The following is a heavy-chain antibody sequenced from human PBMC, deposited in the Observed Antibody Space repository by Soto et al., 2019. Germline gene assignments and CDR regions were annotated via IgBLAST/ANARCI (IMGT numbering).Heavy chain of an antibody. D-gene: IGHD2-21*01. J-gene: IGHJ3*02. CDR3: ATYCGGDCYSRFWGGHNILDAFEI. V-gene: IGHV1-69*02. CDR1: GGTFSSYT. Sequence: SVKVSCKASGGTFSSYTISWVRQAPGQGLEWMGRIIPILGIANYAQKFQGRVTITADKSTSTAYMELSSLRSEDTAVYYCATYCGGDCYSRFWGGHNILDAFEIWGQGTMVTVSS. CDR2: IIPILGIA.